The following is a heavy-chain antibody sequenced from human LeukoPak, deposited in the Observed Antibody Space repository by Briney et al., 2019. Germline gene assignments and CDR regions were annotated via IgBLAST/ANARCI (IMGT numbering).Heavy chain of an antibody. CDR1: EFTFSSYA. D-gene: IGHD3/OR15-3a*01. V-gene: IGHV3-23*01. Sequence: GGSLRLSCAASEFTFSSYAMSWVRQAPGKGLEWVSAISGSGGSTYYADSVKGRFTISRDNSKNTLYLQMNSLRAEDTAVYYCAKSRGRLYYFDYWGQGTLVTVSS. CDR3: AKSRGRLYYFDY. J-gene: IGHJ4*02. CDR2: ISGSGGST.